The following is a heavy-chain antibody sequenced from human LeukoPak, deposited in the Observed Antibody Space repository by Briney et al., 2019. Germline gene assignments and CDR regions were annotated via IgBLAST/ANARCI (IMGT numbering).Heavy chain of an antibody. J-gene: IGHJ4*02. CDR3: ARGTSSGWHPYFDY. V-gene: IGHV1-2*02. CDR1: GYTFTGYG. CDR2: INPNSGGT. D-gene: IGHD6-19*01. Sequence: ASVKVSCKASGYTFTGYGISWVRQAPGQGLEWMGWINPNSGGTNYAQKFQGRVTMTRDTSISTAYMELSRLRSDDTAVYYCARGTSSGWHPYFDYWGQGTLVTVSS.